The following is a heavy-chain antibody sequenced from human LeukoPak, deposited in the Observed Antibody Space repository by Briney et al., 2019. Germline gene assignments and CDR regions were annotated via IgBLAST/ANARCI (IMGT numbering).Heavy chain of an antibody. J-gene: IGHJ4*02. Sequence: GGSLRLSCAASGFTFSSYAMSWVRQAPGKGLEWVSLITYDAGSTFYADSVKGRFTISRDNRKKSLYLQMNSLRTEDTALYYCATERQKYFDYWGQGTLVTVSS. V-gene: IGHV3-43*02. CDR1: GFTFSSYA. CDR2: ITYDAGST. CDR3: ATERQKYFDY.